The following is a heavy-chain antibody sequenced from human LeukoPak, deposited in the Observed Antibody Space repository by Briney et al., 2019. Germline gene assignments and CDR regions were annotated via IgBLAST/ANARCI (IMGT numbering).Heavy chain of an antibody. CDR3: ARSPTRGYSYGPLFDY. D-gene: IGHD5-18*01. CDR2: ISGSGGST. J-gene: IGHJ4*02. V-gene: IGHV3-23*01. CDR1: GFTFSSYA. Sequence: GGSLRLSCAASGFTFSSYAMSWVRQAPGKGLEWVSAISGSGGSTYYADSVKGRFTISRDNAKNSLYLQMDSLRAEDTAVYYCARSPTRGYSYGPLFDYWGQGTLVTVSS.